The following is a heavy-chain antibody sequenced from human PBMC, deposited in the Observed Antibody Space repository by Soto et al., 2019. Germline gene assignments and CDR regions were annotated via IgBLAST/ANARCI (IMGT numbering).Heavy chain of an antibody. CDR2: IYDNDST. CDR3: ARHHMAATDMYFDY. CDR1: GGSISSGGYY. J-gene: IGHJ4*02. D-gene: IGHD6-19*01. Sequence: QVQLQESGPGLVKPSQTLSLTCTVSGGSISSGGYYWSWTRQHPGKGLEWIGYIYDNDSTYYNPSLKCRVTMSVDMSRNQFSLKLSSVTAADTAVYYCARHHMAATDMYFDYWGQGTLVTVSS. V-gene: IGHV4-31*03.